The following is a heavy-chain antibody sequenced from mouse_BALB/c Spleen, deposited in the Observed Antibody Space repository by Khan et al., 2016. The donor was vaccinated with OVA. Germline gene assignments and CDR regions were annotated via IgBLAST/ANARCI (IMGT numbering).Heavy chain of an antibody. CDR1: GYSITSDYA. J-gene: IGHJ2*01. CDR3: ARSGTFTTVVATAIDY. CDR2: IKYSGST. V-gene: IGHV3-2*02. Sequence: EVQLQESGPGLVKPSQSLSLTCTVTGYSITSDYAWNWIRQFPGNKLEWVGYIKYSGSTSYNPSLNSRISTTRDSSKTQFFLQLNSVTTEDTATYYGARSGTFTTVVATAIDYWGQGTTLTVSS. D-gene: IGHD1-1*01.